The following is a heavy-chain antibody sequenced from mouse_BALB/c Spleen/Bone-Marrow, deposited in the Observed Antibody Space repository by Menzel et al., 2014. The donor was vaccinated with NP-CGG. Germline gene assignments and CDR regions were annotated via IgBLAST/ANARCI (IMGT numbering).Heavy chain of an antibody. CDR2: IRNKANGYTT. J-gene: IGHJ4*01. Sequence: DVMLVESGGGLVQPGGSLRLSCATSGFTFTDYYMSWVRQPPGKALEWLGFIRNKANGYTTEYSASVKGRFTISRDNSQSILCLQMNTLRAEDSATYYCARDDYYAMDYWGQGTSVTVSS. V-gene: IGHV7-3*02. CDR3: ARDDYYAMDY. CDR1: GFTFTDYY.